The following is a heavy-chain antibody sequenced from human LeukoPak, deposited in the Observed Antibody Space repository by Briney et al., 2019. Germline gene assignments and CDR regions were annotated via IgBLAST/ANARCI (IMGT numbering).Heavy chain of an antibody. CDR1: GYTFTSYD. J-gene: IGHJ6*02. V-gene: IGHV1-2*02. D-gene: IGHD6-13*01. CDR3: ARRIAASSSYGMDV. CDR2: INPNSGGT. Sequence: ASVKVSCKASGYTFTSYDINWVRQATGQGLEWMGWINPNSGGTNYAQKFQGRVTMTRDTSISTAYMELSRLRSDDTAVYYCARRIAASSSYGMDVWGQGTTVTVSS.